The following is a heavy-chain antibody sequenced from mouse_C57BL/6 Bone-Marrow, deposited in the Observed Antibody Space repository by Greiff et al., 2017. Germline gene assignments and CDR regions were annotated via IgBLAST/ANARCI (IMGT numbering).Heavy chain of an antibody. V-gene: IGHV5-15*01. CDR2: ISNLAYSI. D-gene: IGHD1-1*02. CDR1: GFTFSAYG. CDR3: ARQGGMDY. Sequence: EVKLVESGGGLVQPGGSLKLSCAASGFTFSAYGMAWVRQAPRKGPEWVAFISNLAYSIYYADTVTGRFTFSRANAKNTLNREMNSLGSEDTAMYYCARQGGMDYWGQGTSVTVSA. J-gene: IGHJ4*01.